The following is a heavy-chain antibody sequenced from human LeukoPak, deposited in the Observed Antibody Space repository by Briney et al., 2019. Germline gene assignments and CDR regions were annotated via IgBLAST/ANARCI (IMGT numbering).Heavy chain of an antibody. J-gene: IGHJ4*02. V-gene: IGHV3-53*01. Sequence: GGSLRLSCAASGFTVSSNYMSWVHQAPGKGLEWVSVIYSGGSTYYADSVKGRFTISRDNSKNTLYLQMNTLRAEDTAVYYCATSHGYYDSSGYCRYWGQGALVTVSS. D-gene: IGHD3-22*01. CDR1: GFTVSSNY. CDR2: IYSGGST. CDR3: ATSHGYYDSSGYCRY.